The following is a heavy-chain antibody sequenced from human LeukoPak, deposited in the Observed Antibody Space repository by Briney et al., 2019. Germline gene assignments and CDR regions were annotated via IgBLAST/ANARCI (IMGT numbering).Heavy chain of an antibody. CDR1: GFTFSDHY. D-gene: IGHD2-2*01. J-gene: IGHJ4*02. CDR2: ISSSGSYT. V-gene: IGHV3-11*03. Sequence: PGGSLRLSCAASGFTFSDHYMSWIRQAPGKGLEWVSYISSSGSYTNYADSVKGRFTISRDNVKNSVYLQMNTLRAEDTAVYYCARRATAALKYAFDYWGQGILVTVSS. CDR3: ARRATAALKYAFDY.